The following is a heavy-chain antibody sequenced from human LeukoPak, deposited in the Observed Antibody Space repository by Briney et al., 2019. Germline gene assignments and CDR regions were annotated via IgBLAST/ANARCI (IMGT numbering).Heavy chain of an antibody. V-gene: IGHV4-4*07. CDR3: ATTGSQYCSSTSCYAWFDP. Sequence: SETLSLTCTVSGGSIGSYYWSWIRQPAGKGLEYIGRIHTSGSTNYNPSLKSRLTMSVDTSKNQFSLKLSSVTAADTAVYFCATTGSQYCSSTSCYAWFDPWGQGTLVTVSS. J-gene: IGHJ5*02. CDR2: IHTSGST. D-gene: IGHD2-2*01. CDR1: GGSIGSYY.